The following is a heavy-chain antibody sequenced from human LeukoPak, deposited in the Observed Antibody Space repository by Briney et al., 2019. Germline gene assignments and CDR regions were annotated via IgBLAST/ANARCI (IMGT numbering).Heavy chain of an antibody. Sequence: PGGSLRLSCAVSGITLSNYGMSWVRQAPGKGLEWVAGISDSGGRTNYADSVKGRFTISRDNPKNTLYLQMNCLRAGDTAVYFCAKRGVVIRVILVGFHKEAYYFDSWGQGALVTVSS. CDR3: AKRGVVIRVILVGFHKEAYYFDS. CDR2: ISDSGGRT. V-gene: IGHV3-23*01. J-gene: IGHJ4*02. D-gene: IGHD3-22*01. CDR1: GITLSNYG.